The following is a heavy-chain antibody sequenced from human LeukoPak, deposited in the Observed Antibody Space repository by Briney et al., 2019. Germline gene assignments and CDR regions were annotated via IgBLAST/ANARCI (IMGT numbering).Heavy chain of an antibody. D-gene: IGHD3-22*01. CDR3: ARTYYYDTSGYYYGHWFDP. V-gene: IGHV1-18*01. CDR2: ISAYNGNT. Sequence: GASVKVSCKASGYTFTSYGITWVRQAPGQGLEWTGWISAYNGNTNYDQKLQGRVTMTTDTSTSTAYMELRSLTSDDTAVYYCARTYYYDTSGYYYGHWFDPWGQGTLVTVSS. CDR1: GYTFTSYG. J-gene: IGHJ5*02.